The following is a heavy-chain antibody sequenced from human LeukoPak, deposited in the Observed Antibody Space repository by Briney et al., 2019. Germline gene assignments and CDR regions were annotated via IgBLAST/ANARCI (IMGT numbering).Heavy chain of an antibody. CDR2: INSDGSST. CDR3: ARRDCSGGTCYSAY. D-gene: IGHD2-15*01. Sequence: TGGSLRLSCAASGFTFSNYWMHWVRQAPGKGLVWVSRINSDGSSTTYADSVKGRFTISRDNAKNTLYLQMNSLRAEDTAVYYCARRDCSGGTCYSAYWGQGTLVTVSS. V-gene: IGHV3-74*03. J-gene: IGHJ4*02. CDR1: GFTFSNYW.